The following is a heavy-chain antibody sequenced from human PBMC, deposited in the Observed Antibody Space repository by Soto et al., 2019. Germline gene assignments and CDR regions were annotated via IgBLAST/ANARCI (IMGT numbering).Heavy chain of an antibody. D-gene: IGHD6-19*01. CDR2: IIPIFGTA. CDR1: GGTFSSYA. CDR3: AAHSSGGYFQPSYNWFDP. J-gene: IGHJ5*02. V-gene: IGHV1-69*06. Sequence: QVQLVQSGAEVKKPGSSVKVSCKASGGTFSSYAISWVRQAPGQGLEWMGGIIPIFGTANYAQKFQGRVTITADKSTSTAYMELSSLRSEDTAVYYCAAHSSGGYFQPSYNWFDPWGQGTLVTVSS.